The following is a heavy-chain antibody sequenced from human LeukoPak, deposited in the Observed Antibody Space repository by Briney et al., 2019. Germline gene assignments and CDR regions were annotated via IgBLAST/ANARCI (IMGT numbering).Heavy chain of an antibody. Sequence: PGGSLRLSCAGSGFIFIDNSMHWVRQAPGKGLEWVSSISSSNTYIYYRDSVKGRFTISRDNAKNSLFLQMSSLRDEDTAVYYCARGYCSGTSCYMFASWGQGTLVTVSS. CDR3: ARGYCSGTSCYMFAS. J-gene: IGHJ4*02. CDR2: ISSSNTYI. CDR1: GFIFIDNS. V-gene: IGHV3-21*01. D-gene: IGHD2-2*02.